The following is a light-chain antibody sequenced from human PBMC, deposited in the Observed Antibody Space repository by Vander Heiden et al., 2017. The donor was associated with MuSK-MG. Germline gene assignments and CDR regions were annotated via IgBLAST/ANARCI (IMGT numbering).Light chain of an antibody. CDR3: MQALQTPPMCS. CDR2: LGS. J-gene: IGKJ2*04. V-gene: IGKV2-28*01. CDR1: QSLLHSNGYNY. Sequence: DIVMTQSLLSLPVTPGEPASISCRSSQSLLHSNGYNYLDWYLQKPGQSPQLLIYLGSNRASGVPDRFSGSGSGTDFTLKISRVEAEDVGVYYCMQALQTPPMCSFGQGTKLEIK.